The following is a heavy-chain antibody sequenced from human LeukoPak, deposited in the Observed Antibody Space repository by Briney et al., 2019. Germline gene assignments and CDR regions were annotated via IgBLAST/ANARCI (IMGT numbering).Heavy chain of an antibody. CDR3: ARVAINDYGDYFDY. CDR2: IKQDGTEK. CDR1: GFTFTTYW. J-gene: IGHJ4*02. D-gene: IGHD4-17*01. V-gene: IGHV3-7*01. Sequence: GGSLRLSCGASGFTFTTYWMSWVRQAPGKGLEWVANIKQDGTEKYYVDSVKGRFTISRDNAKNSLYLQMSSLRAEDTAVYYCARVAINDYGDYFDYWGQGTLVTVSS.